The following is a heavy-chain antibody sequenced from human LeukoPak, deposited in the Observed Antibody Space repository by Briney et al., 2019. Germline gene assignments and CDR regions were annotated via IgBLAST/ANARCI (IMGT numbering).Heavy chain of an antibody. CDR1: GFTFSSYG. CDR2: ISYDGSNK. J-gene: IGHJ3*02. V-gene: IGHV3-30*18. CDR3: AKDNGANAFDI. Sequence: GGSLRLSCAASGFTFSSYGMHWVRQAPGKGLEWVTVISYDGSNKYYADSVKGRFTISRDNSKNTLYLQMNSLRAEDTAVYYCAKDNGANAFDIWGQGTMVTVSS.